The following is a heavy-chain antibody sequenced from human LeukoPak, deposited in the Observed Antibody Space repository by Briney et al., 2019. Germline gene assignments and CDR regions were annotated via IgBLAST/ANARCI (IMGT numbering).Heavy chain of an antibody. V-gene: IGHV3-23*01. J-gene: IGHJ4*02. Sequence: PGGSLRLSCAVSGFTFSVYGVSWVRQAPGKGLEWVSSISDSGHNTDYADSVQGRFTISRDNSKNTVYLQIYSLKAEDTAVYWCAREGRRGTYYDSSSYSLYDYWGQGTLVTVSS. D-gene: IGHD3-22*01. CDR1: GFTFSVYG. CDR2: ISDSGHNT. CDR3: AREGRRGTYYDSSSYSLYDY.